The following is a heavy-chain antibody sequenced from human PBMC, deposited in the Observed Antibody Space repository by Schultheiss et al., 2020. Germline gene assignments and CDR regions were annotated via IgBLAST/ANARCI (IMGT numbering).Heavy chain of an antibody. J-gene: IGHJ4*02. V-gene: IGHV3-53*01. Sequence: GGSLRLSCAASGFTVSDTYITWVRQAPGKGLEWVSVIYSGGGTHYADSVKGLFTISRDNSKNTLYLQMFSLRAEDTAVYYCAKDVDIAVAGPEDYWGQGTLVTVSS. CDR2: IYSGGGT. D-gene: IGHD6-19*01. CDR1: GFTVSDTY. CDR3: AKDVDIAVAGPEDY.